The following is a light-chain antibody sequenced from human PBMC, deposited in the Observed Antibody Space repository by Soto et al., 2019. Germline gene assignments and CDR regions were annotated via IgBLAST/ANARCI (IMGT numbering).Light chain of an antibody. J-gene: IGLJ1*01. Sequence: QSVLTQPPSVSGAPGQRVTISCTGSSSNIGAGYDVHWYQQFPGTAPKLLIYANSNRPSGVPDRFSGSKSGTSASLAITGLQAEDEADYYCQSYDSSLSGYVFGAGTTVTVL. V-gene: IGLV1-40*01. CDR2: ANS. CDR3: QSYDSSLSGYV. CDR1: SSNIGAGYD.